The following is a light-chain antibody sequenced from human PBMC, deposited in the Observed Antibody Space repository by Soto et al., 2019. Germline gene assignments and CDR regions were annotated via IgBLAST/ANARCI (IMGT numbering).Light chain of an antibody. CDR3: QQSYTAVFA. CDR1: QNIRNY. V-gene: IGKV1-39*01. Sequence: DIQMTQSPSSLSASVGDRVTITCRASQNIRNYLNWYQQKPGKAPYLLIYGASSLQSGVPSRFSGSGSETDFTLTINNLQPDDFATYYCQQSYTAVFAFGSGTKVEIK. CDR2: GAS. J-gene: IGKJ3*01.